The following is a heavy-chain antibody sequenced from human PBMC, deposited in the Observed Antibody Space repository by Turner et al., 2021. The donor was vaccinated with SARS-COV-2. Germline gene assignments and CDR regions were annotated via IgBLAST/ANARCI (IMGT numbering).Heavy chain of an antibody. D-gene: IGHD3-22*01. V-gene: IGHV4-39*01. CDR2: IYYSGST. CDR1: GGSISRSSYY. CDR3: AGEEVVFRASHTLYYYGMDV. Sequence: QLQLQASGPGLVKPSETLSLTCTVPGGSISRSSYYWGWIRQPPGKGLEWIGSIYYSGSTYYNPSLKSRVTISVDTSKNQFSLKLSSVTAADTAVYYCAGEEVVFRASHTLYYYGMDVWGQGTTVTVSS. J-gene: IGHJ6*02.